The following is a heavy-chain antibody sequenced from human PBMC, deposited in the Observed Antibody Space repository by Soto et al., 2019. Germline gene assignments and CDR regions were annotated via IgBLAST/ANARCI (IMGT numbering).Heavy chain of an antibody. CDR1: GYTFATYW. J-gene: IGHJ6*02. CDR3: ARLGGNYYYYYGMDV. Sequence: ESLKISCKGSGYTFATYWIGWVRQMPGKGLEWMGILYPADSGTKYSPSFQGQVTISADKSISTAYLQWSSLKASDTAIYYCARLGGNYYYYYGMDVWGQGTTVTVSS. CDR2: LYPADSGT. D-gene: IGHD1-1*01. V-gene: IGHV5-51*01.